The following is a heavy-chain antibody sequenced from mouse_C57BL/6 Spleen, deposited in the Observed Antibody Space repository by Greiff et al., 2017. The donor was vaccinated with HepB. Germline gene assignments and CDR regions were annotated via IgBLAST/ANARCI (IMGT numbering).Heavy chain of an antibody. CDR3: ARYEGLLGYYFDG. Sequence: EVQVVESGPELVKPGASVKMSCKASGYTFTDYNMHWVKQSHGKSLEWIGYINPNNGGTSYNQKFKGKATLTVNKSSSTAYMELRSLTSEESAVYYCARYEGLLGYYFDGWGQGTTLTVSS. D-gene: IGHD2-3*01. J-gene: IGHJ2*01. V-gene: IGHV1-22*01. CDR2: INPNNGGT. CDR1: GYTFTDYN.